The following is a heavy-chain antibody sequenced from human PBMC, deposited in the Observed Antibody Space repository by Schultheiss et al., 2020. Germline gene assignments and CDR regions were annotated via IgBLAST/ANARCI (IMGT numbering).Heavy chain of an antibody. CDR3: ARDRIPYYFDY. CDR2: IYYSGST. V-gene: IGHV4-59*12. J-gene: IGHJ4*02. Sequence: SETLSLTCTVSGGSISSYYWSWIRQHPGKGLEWIGYIYYSGSTDYNPSLKSRVTISVDTSKNQFSLKLSSVTAADTAVYYCARDRIPYYFDYWGQGTLVTVSS. CDR1: GGSISSYY. D-gene: IGHD2-15*01.